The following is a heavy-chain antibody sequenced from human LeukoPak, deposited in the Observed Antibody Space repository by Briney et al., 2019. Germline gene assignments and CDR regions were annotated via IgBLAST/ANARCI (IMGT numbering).Heavy chain of an antibody. Sequence: SETLSLTCTVSGGSISSGSYYWSWIRQPAGKGLEWIGRIYTSGSTNYNPSLKSRVTISVDTSMNQFSLKLSSVTAADTAVYYCARGKSGYSYGDRFDYWGQGTLVTVSS. J-gene: IGHJ4*02. CDR1: GGSISSGSYY. CDR3: ARGKSGYSYGDRFDY. D-gene: IGHD5-18*01. V-gene: IGHV4-61*02. CDR2: IYTSGST.